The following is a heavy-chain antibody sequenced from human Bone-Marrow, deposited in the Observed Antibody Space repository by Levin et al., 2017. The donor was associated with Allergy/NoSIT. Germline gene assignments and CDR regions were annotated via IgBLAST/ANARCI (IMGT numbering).Heavy chain of an antibody. Sequence: SETLSLTCTVSGVSLSSVYWTWVRQPPGRGLEWVGNVFYSGGANYNPSLRGRVTFFLDPSKSQFSLRLTSLPAADTGISYCARDRAFWCASGSRDSGMDVWGQGTSVTVSS. J-gene: IGHJ6*02. D-gene: IGHD3-10*01. CDR3: ARDRAFWCASGSRDSGMDV. CDR1: GVSLSSVY. V-gene: IGHV4-59*01. CDR2: VFYSGGA.